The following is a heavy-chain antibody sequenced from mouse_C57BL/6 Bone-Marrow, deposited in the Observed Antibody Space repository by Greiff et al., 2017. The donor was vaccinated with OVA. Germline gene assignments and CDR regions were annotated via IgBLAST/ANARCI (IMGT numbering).Heavy chain of an antibody. CDR1: GFTFSSYA. J-gene: IGHJ2*01. D-gene: IGHD2-5*01. CDR3: ARERRSNSRYYYDY. CDR2: ISDGGSYT. Sequence: DVKLVESGGGLVKPGGSLKLSCAASGFTFSSYAMSWVRQTPEKRLEWVATISDGGSYTYYPDNVKGRFTISRDNAKNNLYLQMSHLKSEDTAMYYCARERRSNSRYYYDYWGQGTTLTVSS. V-gene: IGHV5-4*01.